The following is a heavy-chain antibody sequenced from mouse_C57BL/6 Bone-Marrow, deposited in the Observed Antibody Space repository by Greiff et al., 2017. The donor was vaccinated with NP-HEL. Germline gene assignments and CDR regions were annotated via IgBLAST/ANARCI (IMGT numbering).Heavy chain of an antibody. J-gene: IGHJ4*01. V-gene: IGHV1-69*01. CDR2: IDPSDSYT. CDR3: ASESYYYAMDY. Sequence: QVQLQQPGAELVMPGASVKLSCKASGYTFTSYWMHWVKQRSGQGLEWIGEIDPSDSYTNYNQKFKGKSTLTVDKSSSTAYMQLSSLTSEDSAVYYCASESYYYAMDYWGQGTSVTVSS. D-gene: IGHD2-12*01. CDR1: GYTFTSYW.